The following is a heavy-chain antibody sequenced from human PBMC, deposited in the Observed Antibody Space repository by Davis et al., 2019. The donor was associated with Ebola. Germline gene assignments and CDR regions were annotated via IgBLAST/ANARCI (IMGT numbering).Heavy chain of an antibody. D-gene: IGHD1-1*01. CDR1: GFTFSSYG. Sequence: GGSLRLSCAASGFTFSSYGMHWVRQAPGKGLEWVSYISSSGSTIYYADSVKGRFTISRDNAKNSLYLQMNSLRAEDTAVYYCARVSRGMKAVDYWGQGTLVTVSS. J-gene: IGHJ4*02. CDR2: ISSSGSTI. CDR3: ARVSRGMKAVDY. V-gene: IGHV3-48*04.